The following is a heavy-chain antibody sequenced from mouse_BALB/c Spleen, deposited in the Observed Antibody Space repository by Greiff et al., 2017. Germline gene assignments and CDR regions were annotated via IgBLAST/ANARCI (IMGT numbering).Heavy chain of an antibody. CDR1: GYTFSSYW. CDR3: ARDITTVVNYFDY. CDR2: ILPGSGST. J-gene: IGHJ2*01. D-gene: IGHD1-1*01. Sequence: QVQLQQSGAELMKPGASVKISCKATGYTFSSYWIEWVKQRPGHGLEWIGEILPGSGSTNYNEKFKGKATFTADTSSNTAYMQLSSLTSEDSAVYYCARDITTVVNYFDYWGQGTTLTVSS. V-gene: IGHV1-9*01.